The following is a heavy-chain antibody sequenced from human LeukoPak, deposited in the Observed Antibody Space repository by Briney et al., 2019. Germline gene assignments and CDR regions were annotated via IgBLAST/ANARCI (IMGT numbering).Heavy chain of an antibody. D-gene: IGHD1-26*01. CDR1: GFTFSSTA. CDR2: INGGGTTI. Sequence: GGSLRLSCAASGFTFSSTAMTWVRQPPGRGLDWVSSINGGGTTIYYADSVRGRFTISRDNSKNTLFLQMNSLTAEDTAIYYCAEPSGARWEQLRFDYWGQGALVTVSS. J-gene: IGHJ4*02. CDR3: AEPSGARWEQLRFDY. V-gene: IGHV3-23*01.